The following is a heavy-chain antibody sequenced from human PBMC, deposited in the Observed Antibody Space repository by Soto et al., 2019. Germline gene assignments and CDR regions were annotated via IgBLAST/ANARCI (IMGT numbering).Heavy chain of an antibody. D-gene: IGHD2-15*01. V-gene: IGHV3-72*01. J-gene: IGHJ6*02. CDR3: ARDKFCGGGSCSYYGVDV. CDR2: TRNKANSYTT. CDR1: GFTFSDHY. Sequence: EVQLVESGGGLVPPGGSLRLSCEASGFTFSDHYMDWVRQTPGKGLEWVGRTRNKANSYTTEYAASVKGRFTISRDDSKNSLYLQMNSLKTEDTAVYYCARDKFCGGGSCSYYGVDVWGQGTTVTVSS.